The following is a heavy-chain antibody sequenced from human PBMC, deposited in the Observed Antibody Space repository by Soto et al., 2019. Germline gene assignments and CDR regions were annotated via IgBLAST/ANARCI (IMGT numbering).Heavy chain of an antibody. CDR1: GFKFSDAW. V-gene: IGHV3-15*01. J-gene: IGHJ4*02. D-gene: IGHD3-3*01. CDR2: IKSRGSGGTT. Sequence: GGSLRLSCAASGFKFSDAWMSWVRQAPGKGPEWVDRIKSRGSGGTTDYAAPVKGRFTISRDDSQNTLFLQMNSLKTEDTAVYYCSWSRSINYYFDSWGQGTLVTVSS. CDR3: SWSRSINYYFDS.